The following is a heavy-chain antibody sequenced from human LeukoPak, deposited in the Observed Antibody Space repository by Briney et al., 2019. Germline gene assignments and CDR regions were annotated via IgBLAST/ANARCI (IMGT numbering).Heavy chain of an antibody. Sequence: GASVKVSCKASGYTFTGYYMHWVRQAPGQGLEWMGWINPNSGGTNYAQKFQGRVTMTRDTSISTAYMELSRLRSDDTAVYYCARVLDYVPITPFDYWGQGTPVTVSS. CDR3: ARVLDYVPITPFDY. V-gene: IGHV1-2*02. CDR2: INPNSGGT. D-gene: IGHD4-17*01. J-gene: IGHJ4*02. CDR1: GYTFTGYY.